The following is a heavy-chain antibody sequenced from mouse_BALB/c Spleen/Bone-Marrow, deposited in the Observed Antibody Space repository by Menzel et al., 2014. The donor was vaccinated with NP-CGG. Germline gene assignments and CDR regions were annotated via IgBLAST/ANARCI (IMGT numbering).Heavy chain of an antibody. CDR1: GYTFSNCW. CDR2: IHPGNSDT. V-gene: IGHV1-5*01. J-gene: IGHJ2*01. CDR3: TTLARNNFDY. D-gene: IGHD3-1*01. Sequence: VQLQQSGTVLARPGAAVKMSCKASGYTFSNCWMHWIKQRPGQGLEWIGTIHPGNSDTTYNQKFKGKAKLTAVTSTSTAYMELSSLTNEDSAVYYCTTLARNNFDYWGQGTTLTVSS.